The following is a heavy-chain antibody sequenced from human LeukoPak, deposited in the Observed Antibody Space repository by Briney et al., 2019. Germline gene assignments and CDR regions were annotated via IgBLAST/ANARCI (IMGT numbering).Heavy chain of an antibody. CDR3: ARDADTNSRYSRFDY. V-gene: IGHV3-21*01. J-gene: IGHJ4*02. CDR2: ISSSSSYI. D-gene: IGHD2-8*01. Sequence: PGGSLRLSCAASGFTFSSYSMNWVRQAPGKGLEWVSSISSSSSYIYYADSVKGRFTISRDNAKNTLYLQMDSLRAEDTAVYYCARDADTNSRYSRFDYWGQGTLVTVSS. CDR1: GFTFSSYS.